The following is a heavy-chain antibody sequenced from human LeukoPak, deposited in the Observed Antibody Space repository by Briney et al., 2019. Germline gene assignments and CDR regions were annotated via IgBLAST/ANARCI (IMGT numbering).Heavy chain of an antibody. J-gene: IGHJ5*02. D-gene: IGHD3-9*01. CDR3: AGRKVLRYFDWLGR. Sequence: SETLSLTCAVYGGSFSGYYWSWIRQPPGKGREWIGEINHSGSTNYNPSLKSRVTISVDTSKNQFSLKLSSVTAADTAVYYCAGRKVLRYFDWLGRWGQGTLVTVSS. CDR2: INHSGST. V-gene: IGHV4-34*01. CDR1: GGSFSGYY.